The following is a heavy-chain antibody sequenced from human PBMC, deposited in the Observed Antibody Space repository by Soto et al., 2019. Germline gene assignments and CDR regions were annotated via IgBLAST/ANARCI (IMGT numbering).Heavy chain of an antibody. Sequence: PGESLKISCKGSGYSFTSYWIGWVRQAPGQRLEWMGWINAGNGNTKYSQKFQGRVTITRDTSASTAYMELSSLRSEDTAVYYCASSVIGYYYGMDVWGQGTTVTVSS. D-gene: IGHD3-10*01. CDR3: ASSVIGYYYGMDV. CDR2: INAGNGNT. V-gene: IGHV1-3*01. CDR1: GYSFTSYW. J-gene: IGHJ6*02.